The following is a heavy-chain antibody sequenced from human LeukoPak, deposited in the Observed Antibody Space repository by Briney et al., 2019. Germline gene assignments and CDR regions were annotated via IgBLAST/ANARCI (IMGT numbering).Heavy chain of an antibody. Sequence: PSETLSLTCAVYGGSFSGYYWSWIRQPPGKGLEWIGEISHSGSTNYNPSLKSRVTISVDTSKNQFSLKLSSVTAADTAVYYCARRYYYYGMDVWGQGTTVTVSS. CDR2: ISHSGST. CDR3: ARRYYYYGMDV. J-gene: IGHJ6*02. CDR1: GGSFSGYY. V-gene: IGHV4-34*01.